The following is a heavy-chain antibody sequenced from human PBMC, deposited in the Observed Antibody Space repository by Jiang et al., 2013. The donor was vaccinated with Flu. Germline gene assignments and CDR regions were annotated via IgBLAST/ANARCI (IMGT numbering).Heavy chain of an antibody. V-gene: IGHV5-51*01. D-gene: IGHD1-1*01. CDR1: GYTFARYW. Sequence: AEVKKPGESLKISCQASGYTFARYWIGWVRQMPGKAWSGWGSSILVTLIPDTSPSFQGQVTISADKSINTAYLQWSSLKASDTAMYYCARQWNHDFWGQGTLVTVSS. CDR3: ARQWNHDF. J-gene: IGHJ4*02. CDR2: SILVTLIP.